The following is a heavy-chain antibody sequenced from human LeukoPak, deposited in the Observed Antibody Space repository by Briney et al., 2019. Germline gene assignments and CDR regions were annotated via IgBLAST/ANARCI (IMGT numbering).Heavy chain of an antibody. V-gene: IGHV3-9*01. CDR2: ISWNSGSI. D-gene: IGHD3-10*01. J-gene: IGHJ4*02. CDR1: GFTFDDYD. Sequence: GGSLRLSCAASGFTFDDYDMHWVRQAPGKGLEWVSGISWNSGSIAYADSVKGRVTISRDNAKNSLYLQMNSLRAEDTALYYCVRGVNYGAGSYSYLDFWGRGTLVAVSS. CDR3: VRGVNYGAGSYSYLDF.